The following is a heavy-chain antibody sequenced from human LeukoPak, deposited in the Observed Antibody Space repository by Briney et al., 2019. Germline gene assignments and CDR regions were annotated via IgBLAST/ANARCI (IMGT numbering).Heavy chain of an antibody. CDR3: AKSSYYDSSGYYREYYFDY. V-gene: IGHV3-23*01. CDR1: GFTFSSYA. D-gene: IGHD3-22*01. J-gene: IGHJ4*02. CDR2: LSGSGGST. Sequence: PGGSLRLSCAASGFTFSSYAMSWVRQAPGKGLEWVSSLSGSGGSTQYADSVKGRFSISRDNSKNTLFLQMNSLRAEDTAVYYCAKSSYYDSSGYYREYYFDYWGQGMLVTVSS.